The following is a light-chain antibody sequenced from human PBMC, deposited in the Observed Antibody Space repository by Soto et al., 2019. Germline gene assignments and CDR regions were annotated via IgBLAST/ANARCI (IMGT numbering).Light chain of an antibody. V-gene: IGKV1-5*01. Sequence: IQLTQSPSSLSASVGDIVNITCRASQSISSWLAWYQQKPGKAPKILIDEASCLESGVPSRFSGSESETEFTLTISSLQPDDFATYYCQQYYRSSINFGQGTRLEI. CDR1: QSISSW. CDR2: EAS. J-gene: IGKJ5*01. CDR3: QQYYRSSIN.